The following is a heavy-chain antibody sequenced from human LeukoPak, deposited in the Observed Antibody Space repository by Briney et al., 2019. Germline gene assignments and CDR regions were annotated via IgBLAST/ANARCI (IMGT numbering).Heavy chain of an antibody. D-gene: IGHD3-10*01. V-gene: IGHV3-64*01. CDR2: ISSNGGSS. CDR1: GFTFSSYA. J-gene: IGHJ4*02. CDR3: AGGSLTSGSHYGDY. Sequence: GGSLRLSCAASGFTFSSYAMHWVRQAPGKGLEYVSAISSNGGSSYYANSVKGRFTISRDNSKNTLYLQMGSLRAEDMAVYYCAGGSLTSGSHYGDYWGQGTLVTVAS.